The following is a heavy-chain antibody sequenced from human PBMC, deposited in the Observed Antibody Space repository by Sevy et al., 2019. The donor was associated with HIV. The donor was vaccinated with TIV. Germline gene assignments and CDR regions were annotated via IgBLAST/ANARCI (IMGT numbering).Heavy chain of an antibody. CDR2: ISYHGRDK. Sequence: GGSLRLSCVVSGISFTTSGMHWVRQAPGKGLEWVAVISYHGRDKFYAESVKGRSTISRDNSKNMLYLQMNGRRAEDTAVYYCAKDFTGYNGMDVWGQGTKVTVSS. D-gene: IGHD3-9*01. V-gene: IGHV3-30*18. J-gene: IGHJ6*02. CDR3: AKDFTGYNGMDV. CDR1: GISFTTSG.